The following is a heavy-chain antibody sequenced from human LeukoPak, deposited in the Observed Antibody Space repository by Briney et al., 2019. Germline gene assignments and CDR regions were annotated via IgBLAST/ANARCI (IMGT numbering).Heavy chain of an antibody. CDR3: ARDVTYHGGDWFDP. CDR1: EFTFSSYS. CDR2: LSSTATSI. J-gene: IGHJ5*02. Sequence: GGSLRLSCAASEFTFSSYSMSWVRQAPGKGLEWVSYLSSTATSIYYADSVQGRLTVSRDNAKNSLYLQMNSLRAEDTAVYYCARDVTYHGGDWFDPWGQGTLVTVSS. V-gene: IGHV3-48*04. D-gene: IGHD4-23*01.